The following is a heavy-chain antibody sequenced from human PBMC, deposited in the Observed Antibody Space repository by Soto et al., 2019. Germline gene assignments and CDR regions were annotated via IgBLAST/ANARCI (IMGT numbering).Heavy chain of an antibody. Sequence: ASVKVSCKASGYTFTSYYMHWVRQAPGQGLEWIGIIKPTDGWTSYAQKFQGRVTMTRDTSTSTVYMELGGLRFEDTARYYCARARYYAMDVWGQGTTVTVSS. CDR3: ARARYYAMDV. CDR1: GYTFTSYY. J-gene: IGHJ6*02. CDR2: IKPTDGWT. V-gene: IGHV1-46*01.